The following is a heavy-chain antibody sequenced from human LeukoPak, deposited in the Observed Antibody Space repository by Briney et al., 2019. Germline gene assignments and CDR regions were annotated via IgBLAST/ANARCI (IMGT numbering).Heavy chain of an antibody. CDR3: ARHDFWSGLFDY. J-gene: IGHJ4*02. CDR1: GFTFSSYA. CDR2: ISYDGSNK. V-gene: IGHV3-30-3*01. D-gene: IGHD3-3*01. Sequence: GGSLRLSSAASGFTFSSYAMHWVRQAPGKGLEWVAVISYDGSNKYYADSVKGRFTISRDNSKNTLYLQMNSLRAEDTAVYYCARHDFWSGLFDYWGQGTLVTVSS.